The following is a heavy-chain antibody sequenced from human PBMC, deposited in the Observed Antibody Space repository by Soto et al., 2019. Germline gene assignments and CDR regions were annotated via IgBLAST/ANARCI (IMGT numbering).Heavy chain of an antibody. CDR1: GGTFSSYA. V-gene: IGHV1-69*13. J-gene: IGHJ6*02. Sequence: GASVKVSCKASGGTFSSYAISWVRQAPGQGLEWMGGIIPIFGTADYAQKFQGRVTITADESTSTAYVELSSLRSEDTAVYYCAKNPENYYYGMDFWGQGTTVTVSS. CDR2: IIPIFGTA. CDR3: AKNPENYYYGMDF.